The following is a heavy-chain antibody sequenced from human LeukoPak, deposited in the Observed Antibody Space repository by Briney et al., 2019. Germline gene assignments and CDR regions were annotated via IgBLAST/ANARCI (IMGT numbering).Heavy chain of an antibody. J-gene: IGHJ3*02. Sequence: GGSLRLSCAASGFTVSSNYMSWVRQAPGKGLEWVSVIYSGGSTYYADSVKGRFTISRDNAKNTLYLQMNSLRAEDTAVYYCASLFLCYGCSRSSDDFDIWGQGTMVTVSS. CDR3: ASLFLCYGCSRSSDDFDI. CDR1: GFTVSSNY. CDR2: IYSGGST. D-gene: IGHD6-6*01. V-gene: IGHV3-53*01.